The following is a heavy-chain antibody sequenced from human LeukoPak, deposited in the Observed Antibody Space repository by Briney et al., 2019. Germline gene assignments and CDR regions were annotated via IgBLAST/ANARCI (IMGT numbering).Heavy chain of an antibody. Sequence: PSETLSLTCAVYGGSFSGYYWSWIRHPPGRRGEWIGEIKNRGNTPYTPPPKSRVSISVDSTKHQFSLKQRSVNAADTAVYYCARGDDDAPWFETVVITFGGVIVRDAFDIWGQGTMVTVPS. CDR3: ARGDDDAPWFETVVITFGGVIVRDAFDI. V-gene: IGHV4-34*01. D-gene: IGHD3-16*02. CDR2: IKNRGNT. J-gene: IGHJ3*02. CDR1: GGSFSGYY.